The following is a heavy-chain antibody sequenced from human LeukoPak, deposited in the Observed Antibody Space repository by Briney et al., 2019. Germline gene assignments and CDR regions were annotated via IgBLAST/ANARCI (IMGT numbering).Heavy chain of an antibody. Sequence: GGSLRLSCAASGFTFSSYSMNWVRQAPGKGLEWVSYISSSSSNIYYADSVKGRFTISRDNAKNSLYLQMNSLRDEDTAVYYCARDNSRGYSGDFDYWGQGTLVTVSS. CDR1: GFTFSSYS. V-gene: IGHV3-48*02. CDR2: ISSSSSNI. J-gene: IGHJ4*02. D-gene: IGHD5-12*01. CDR3: ARDNSRGYSGDFDY.